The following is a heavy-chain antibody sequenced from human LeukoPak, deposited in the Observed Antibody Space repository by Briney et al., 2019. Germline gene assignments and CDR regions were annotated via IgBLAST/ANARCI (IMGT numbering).Heavy chain of an antibody. CDR1: GGSVTSGNFY. J-gene: IGHJ5*02. CDR2: IHFSGNT. V-gene: IGHV4-61*01. CDR3: ARGSAGRSWFDP. Sequence: SDTLSLTRTVSGGSVTSGNFYWSWIRQPPGKGLESIGYIHFSGNTNYNPSLKSRVTISVDTSKNHFSLKLSSLTPADTAVYYCARGSAGRSWFDPWGQGSLVIVSS.